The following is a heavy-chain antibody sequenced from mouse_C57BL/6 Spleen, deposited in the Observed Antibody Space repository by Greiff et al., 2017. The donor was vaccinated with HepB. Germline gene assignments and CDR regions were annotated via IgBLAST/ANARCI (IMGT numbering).Heavy chain of an antibody. J-gene: IGHJ3*01. CDR3: TYGNHEGFAY. CDR2: IDPENGDT. D-gene: IGHD2-1*01. V-gene: IGHV14-4*01. Sequence: EVQLQQSGAELVRPGASVKLSCTASGFNIKDDYMHWVKQRPEQGLEWIGWIDPENGDTEYASKFQGKATITADTSSNTAYLQLSSLTSEDTAVYYCTYGNHEGFAYWGQGTLVTVSA. CDR1: GFNIKDDY.